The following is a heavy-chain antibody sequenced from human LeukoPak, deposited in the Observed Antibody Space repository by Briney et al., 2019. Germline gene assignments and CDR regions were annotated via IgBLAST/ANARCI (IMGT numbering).Heavy chain of an antibody. CDR3: TTSGWFDH. D-gene: IGHD1-26*01. CDR1: RFAFSQAW. Sequence: GGSLRLSCVASRFAFSQAWMSWVRQAPGKGLEWVGRIKSESDGGTTDHAAPVKGRFTISRDDSKNTLFLQMNSLQTEDTAVYYCTTSGWFDHWGQGTLVTVSS. CDR2: IKSESDGGTT. J-gene: IGHJ5*02. V-gene: IGHV3-15*01.